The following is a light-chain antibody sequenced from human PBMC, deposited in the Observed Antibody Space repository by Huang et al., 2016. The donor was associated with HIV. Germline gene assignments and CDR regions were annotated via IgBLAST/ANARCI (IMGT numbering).Light chain of an antibody. Sequence: EVVLTQSPGTLSLSPGERATLSCRASQIISSSYLAWYQQKPGQAPRRLISGASSRAAGIPDRCSGSGSGTDFTLTISRLEPEDFAVYYCQQLRAFGQGTKLEIK. CDR2: GAS. J-gene: IGKJ2*01. CDR1: QIISSSY. V-gene: IGKV3-20*01. CDR3: QQLRA.